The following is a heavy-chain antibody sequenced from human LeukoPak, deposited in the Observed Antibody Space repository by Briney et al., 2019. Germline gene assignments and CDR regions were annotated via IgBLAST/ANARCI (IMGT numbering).Heavy chain of an antibody. J-gene: IGHJ1*01. V-gene: IGHV1-69*05. CDR1: GGTFNSYA. CDR2: IIPIFGTA. Sequence: SVKVSCKASGGTFNSYAISGVRQAPGQGLGRMGGIIPIFGTANYAQKFQGRVTITTDESTSTAYMELNSLRSEDTAVYYCAREDRYYYDSSGYYQHWGQGTLVTVSS. D-gene: IGHD3-22*01. CDR3: AREDRYYYDSSGYYQH.